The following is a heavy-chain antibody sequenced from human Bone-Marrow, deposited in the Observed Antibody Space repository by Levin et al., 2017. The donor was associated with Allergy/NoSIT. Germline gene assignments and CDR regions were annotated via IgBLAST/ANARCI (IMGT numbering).Heavy chain of an antibody. CDR1: GYTFTTYD. CDR3: ARATRLVGITM. D-gene: IGHD1-26*01. V-gene: IGHV1-8*01. CDR2: MNPDSGNT. J-gene: IGHJ4*02. Sequence: ASVKVSCKASGYTFTTYDVNWVRQAAGQGLEWLGWMNPDSGNTGFAQKFHDRITLTRDTSTSTAYMELSALTSEDTAVYYCARATRLVGITMWGQGTKVTVSS.